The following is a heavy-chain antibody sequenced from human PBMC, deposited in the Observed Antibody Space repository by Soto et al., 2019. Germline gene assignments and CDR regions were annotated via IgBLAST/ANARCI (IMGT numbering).Heavy chain of an antibody. Sequence: GGCMGLSCAASRVTLWSYVVSGVRQDPGKGLEWVANIKQDGSNKYYVDSVKGRFTISRDNSKNTVYLQMNSLRAEGTAVYYCARGDGDYYDGNGYLGRHWGQGTLVTVSS. CDR3: ARGDGDYYDGNGYLGRH. J-gene: IGHJ4*02. D-gene: IGHD3-22*01. CDR2: IKQDGSNK. CDR1: RVTLWSYV. V-gene: IGHV3-7*04.